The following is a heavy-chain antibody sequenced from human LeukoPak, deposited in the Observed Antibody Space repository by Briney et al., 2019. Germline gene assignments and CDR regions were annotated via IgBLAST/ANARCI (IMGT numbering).Heavy chain of an antibody. V-gene: IGHV3-64*01. D-gene: IGHD3-10*01. CDR3: ARDSGDDAFDI. Sequence: GGSLRLSCADSGFTFSSYAMHWVRQAPGKGLEYVSAISSNGGSTYYANSVKGRFTISRDNSKNTLYLQMGSLRAEDMAVYYCARDSGDDAFDIWGQGTMVTVSS. J-gene: IGHJ3*02. CDR1: GFTFSSYA. CDR2: ISSNGGST.